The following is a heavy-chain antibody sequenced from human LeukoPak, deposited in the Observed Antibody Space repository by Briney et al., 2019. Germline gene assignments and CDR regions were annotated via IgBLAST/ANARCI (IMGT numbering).Heavy chain of an antibody. D-gene: IGHD1-26*01. CDR1: GITFSSYV. V-gene: IGHV3-23*01. CDR3: AKDRSAARVGATPTYYFDY. Sequence: GGSLILSCAASGITFSSYVMNWVRQAPGKGLEWVSGISGSGSSTYYADSVKGRFTISRDNSKNTLYLQMNSLRAEDTAVYYCAKDRSAARVGATPTYYFDYWGQGTLVTVSS. CDR2: ISGSGSST. J-gene: IGHJ4*02.